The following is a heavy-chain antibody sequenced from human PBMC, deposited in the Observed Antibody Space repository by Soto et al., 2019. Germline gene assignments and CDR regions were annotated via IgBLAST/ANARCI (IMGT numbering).Heavy chain of an antibody. V-gene: IGHV3-11*05. D-gene: IGHD3-9*01. Sequence: QVQLVESGGGLVKPGGSLRLSCAASGFPFSDYYMSWIRQAPGKGLEWVSSISSSSSDTNYAQSVKGRFTISRDNANNSLHLQMNSLRAEDTAVYYCARRRPTGYYNYWGQGTLVTVSA. CDR1: GFPFSDYY. J-gene: IGHJ4*02. CDR3: ARRRPTGYYNY. CDR2: ISSSSSDT.